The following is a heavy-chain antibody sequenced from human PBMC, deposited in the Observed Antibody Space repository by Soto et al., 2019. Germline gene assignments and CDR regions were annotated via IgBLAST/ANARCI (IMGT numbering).Heavy chain of an antibody. D-gene: IGHD5-18*01. CDR3: ASGYSYGYVDYYFDY. Sequence: SETLSLTCAVCGGSFSGYYWSWIRQPPGKGLEWIGEINHSGSTNYNPSLKSRVTISVDTSKNQFSLKLSSVTAADTAVYYCASGYSYGYVDYYFDYWGQGTLVTVSS. CDR2: INHSGST. CDR1: GGSFSGYY. J-gene: IGHJ4*02. V-gene: IGHV4-34*01.